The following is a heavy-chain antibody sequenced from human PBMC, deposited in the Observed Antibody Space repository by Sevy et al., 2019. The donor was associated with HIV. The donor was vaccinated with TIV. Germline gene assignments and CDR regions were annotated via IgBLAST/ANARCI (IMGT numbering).Heavy chain of an antibody. CDR3: PKDLRILRFLLELQYYFYYGMDV. CDR2: ISGSGGST. CDR1: GFTFSSYA. D-gene: IGHD3-3*01. Sequence: GGSLRLSCAASGFTFSSYAMSWVRQAPGKGLEWVSAISGSGGSTYYADSVKGRFTISRDNSKNTLYLQMNSLRAEDMDVYCCPKDLRILRFLLELQYYFYYGMDVWGQGTRFTVS. V-gene: IGHV3-23*01. J-gene: IGHJ6*02.